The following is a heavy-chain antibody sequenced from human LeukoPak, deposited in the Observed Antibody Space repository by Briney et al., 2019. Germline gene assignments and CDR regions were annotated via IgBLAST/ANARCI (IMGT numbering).Heavy chain of an antibody. CDR1: AFPFSDYS. V-gene: IGHV3-48*01. CDR3: ASLTSRGGWNFDY. CDR2: ISGRSSTI. Sequence: GSLRLSCAASAFPFSDYSMNWVRQAPGKGLEWISYISGRSSTIYYADSVRGRFTISRDNAKNSMYLQMNSLRAEDTAVYYCASLTSRGGWNFDYWGQGTLVTVSS. J-gene: IGHJ4*02. D-gene: IGHD6-19*01.